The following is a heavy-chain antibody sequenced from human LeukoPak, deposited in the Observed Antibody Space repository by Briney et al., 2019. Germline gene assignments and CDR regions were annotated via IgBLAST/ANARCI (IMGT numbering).Heavy chain of an antibody. Sequence: GASVKVSCKASGGTFSSYAISWVRQAPGQGLEWMGGIIPIFGTANYAQKFQGRVTITADESTSTAYMELSSLRSEDTAVYYCARALGYVDLNSRRGFDYWGQGTLVTVSS. CDR2: IIPIFGTA. CDR1: GGTFSSYA. D-gene: IGHD3-16*01. V-gene: IGHV1-69*01. CDR3: ARALGYVDLNSRRGFDY. J-gene: IGHJ4*02.